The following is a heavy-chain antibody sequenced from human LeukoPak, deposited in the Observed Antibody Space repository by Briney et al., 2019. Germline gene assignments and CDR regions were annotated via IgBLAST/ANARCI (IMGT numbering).Heavy chain of an antibody. D-gene: IGHD6-13*01. CDR3: ARAWTYRSSWDNWFDP. Sequence: ASVKVSCKASGYTFTSYYMHWVRQAPGQGLEWMGWINPNNGGTNYAQKFQGRVTMTRDTSISTAYMELSRLRSDDTAVYYCARAWTYRSSWDNWFDPWGQGTLVTVSS. CDR1: GYTFTSYY. CDR2: INPNNGGT. J-gene: IGHJ5*02. V-gene: IGHV1-2*02.